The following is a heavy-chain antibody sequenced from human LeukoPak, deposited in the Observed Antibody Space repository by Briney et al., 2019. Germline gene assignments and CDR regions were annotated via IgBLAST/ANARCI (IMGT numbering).Heavy chain of an antibody. V-gene: IGHV1-24*01. CDR3: ATEAMVGVY. D-gene: IGHD5-18*01. CDR1: GYTFTGYY. CDR2: FDPEDGET. Sequence: ASVKVSCKASGYTFTGYYMHWVRQAPGKGLEWMGGFDPEDGETIYAQKFQGRVTMTEDTSTDTAYMELSSLRSEDTAVYYCATEAMVGVYWGQGTLVTVSS. J-gene: IGHJ4*02.